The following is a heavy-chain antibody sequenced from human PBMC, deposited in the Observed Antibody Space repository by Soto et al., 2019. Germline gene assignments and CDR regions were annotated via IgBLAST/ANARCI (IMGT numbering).Heavy chain of an antibody. J-gene: IGHJ4*02. D-gene: IGHD2-21*01. V-gene: IGHV4-59*12. CDR2: IYYSGST. CDR3: ARGLRHNYFDY. Sequence: SETLSLTCTVSGGSISSYYWSWIRQPPGKGLEWIGYIYYSGSTNYNPSLKSRVTISVDNSKNTLYLQMNSLRAEDTAVYYCARGLRHNYFDYWGQGTLVTVSS. CDR1: GGSISSYY.